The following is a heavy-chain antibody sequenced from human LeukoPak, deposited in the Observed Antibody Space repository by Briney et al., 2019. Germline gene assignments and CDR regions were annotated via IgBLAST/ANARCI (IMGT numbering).Heavy chain of an antibody. CDR1: VFDFSSYS. D-gene: IGHD2-21*02. J-gene: IGHJ4*02. Sequence: GGSMILSCAASVFDFSSYSISWVRHAPWKGLEWVSAISGSGGSTYYEDSVKGRFTISRDNSKNTLYLQMNSLRAEDTAVYYCARATAIDYFDYWGQGTLVTVSS. V-gene: IGHV3-23*01. CDR2: ISGSGGST. CDR3: ARATAIDYFDY.